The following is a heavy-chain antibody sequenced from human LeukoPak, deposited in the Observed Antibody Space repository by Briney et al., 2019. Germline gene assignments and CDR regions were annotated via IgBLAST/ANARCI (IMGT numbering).Heavy chain of an antibody. V-gene: IGHV4-59*10. CDR2: IYTSGST. Sequence: SETLSLTCAVYSGSFSNYYWTWIRQPPEKGLEWIGRIYTSGSTNYNPSLKSRVTMSVDTSKNQFSLKLSSVTAADTAVYYCARVAYYYDSSGYYSDYYYYYMDVWGKGTTVTVSS. CDR1: SGSFSNYY. CDR3: ARVAYYYDSSGYYSDYYYYYMDV. D-gene: IGHD3-22*01. J-gene: IGHJ6*03.